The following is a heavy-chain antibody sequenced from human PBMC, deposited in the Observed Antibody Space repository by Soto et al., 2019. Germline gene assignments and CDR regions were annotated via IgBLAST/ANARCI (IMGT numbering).Heavy chain of an antibody. CDR3: ARDLRMVRGSMDV. D-gene: IGHD3-10*01. J-gene: IGHJ6*02. CDR1: GFTFSSYG. V-gene: IGHV3-33*01. Sequence: QVQLVESGGGVVQPGRSLRLSCAASGFTFSSYGMHWVRQAPGKGLEWVAVIWYDGSNKYYADSVKGRFTISRDNSKNTLYLQMNSLGAEDTAVYYCARDLRMVRGSMDVWGQGTTVTVSS. CDR2: IWYDGSNK.